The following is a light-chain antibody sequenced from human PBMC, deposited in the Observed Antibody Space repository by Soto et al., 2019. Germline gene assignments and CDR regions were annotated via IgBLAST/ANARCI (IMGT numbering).Light chain of an antibody. CDR2: AAS. V-gene: IGKV3-20*01. CDR1: QSLTNNY. CDR3: QQYGSSLPLT. Sequence: EIVLTQSPGTLSLSPGERATLSCRASQSLTNNYLAWYQQKPGQAPRLLIYAASSRATGIPDRFSGSGSETDFSLTISRLEPEDFAVYSCQQYGSSLPLTFGGGTNVEIK. J-gene: IGKJ4*01.